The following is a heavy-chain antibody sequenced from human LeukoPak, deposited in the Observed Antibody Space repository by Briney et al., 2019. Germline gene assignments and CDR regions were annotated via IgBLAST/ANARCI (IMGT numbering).Heavy chain of an antibody. D-gene: IGHD1-14*01. CDR2: INWNGCST. V-gene: IGHV3-20*04. CDR3: ARLSPDYNWFDP. CDR1: GFTFDDYG. Sequence: GGSLRLSCAASGFTFDDYGMIWVRQAPGKGLEWVSGINWNGCSTGYADSVKGRFTISRDNAKNSLYLQMNSLRAEDTALYYCARLSPDYNWFDPWGEGSLVTVSS. J-gene: IGHJ5*02.